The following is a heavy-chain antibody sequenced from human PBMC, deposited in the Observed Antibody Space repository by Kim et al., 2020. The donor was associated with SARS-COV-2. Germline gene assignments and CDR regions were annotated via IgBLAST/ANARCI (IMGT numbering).Heavy chain of an antibody. CDR3: ARDRARSWSWNYSVFDY. Sequence: FQGRVTITADESTSTAYMELSSLRSEDTAVYYCARDRARSWSWNYSVFDYWGQGTLVTVSS. D-gene: IGHD1-7*01. V-gene: IGHV1-69*01. J-gene: IGHJ4*02.